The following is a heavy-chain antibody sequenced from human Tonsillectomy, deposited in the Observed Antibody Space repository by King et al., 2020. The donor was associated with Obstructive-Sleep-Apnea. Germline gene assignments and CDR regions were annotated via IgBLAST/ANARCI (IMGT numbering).Heavy chain of an antibody. J-gene: IGHJ3*02. CDR1: GFTFDDYA. CDR3: AKVWAAGPSLDAFDI. D-gene: IGHD6-13*01. Sequence: QLVQSGGGLVQPGRSLRLSCAASGFTFDDYAMHWVRHAPGKGLEWVSGISWNSGSIGYADSVKGRFTISRDNAKNSLYLQMNSLRAEDTALYYCAKVWAAGPSLDAFDIWGHGTMVTVSS. CDR2: ISWNSGSI. V-gene: IGHV3-9*01.